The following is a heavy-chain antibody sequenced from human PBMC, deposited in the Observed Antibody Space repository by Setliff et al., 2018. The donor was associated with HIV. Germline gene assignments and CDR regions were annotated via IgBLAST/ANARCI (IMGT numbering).Heavy chain of an antibody. Sequence: PSETLSLTCTVSGGSISSGSYYWTWVRQSPGKGLEWIGEIFHSGSANYNPSLKSRVTISVDTSKNQFSLKLSSVTAADTAVYYCARAARPYNWFDPWGQGTLVTVSS. V-gene: IGHV4-39*07. CDR3: ARAARPYNWFDP. CDR2: IFHSGSA. J-gene: IGHJ5*02. CDR1: GGSISSGSYY. D-gene: IGHD6-6*01.